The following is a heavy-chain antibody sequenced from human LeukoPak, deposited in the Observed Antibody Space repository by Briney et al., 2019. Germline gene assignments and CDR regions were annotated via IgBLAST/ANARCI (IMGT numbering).Heavy chain of an antibody. CDR2: ISWNSGSI. D-gene: IGHD5-24*01. CDR3: AKARDGYKDY. J-gene: IGHJ4*02. V-gene: IGHV3-9*01. CDR1: GFTFDDYA. Sequence: GRSLRLSCAASGFTFDDYAMHWVRHAPGKGLEWVSGISWNSGSIGYADSVKGRFTISRDNAKNSLYLQMNSLRAEDTALYYCAKARDGYKDYWGQGTLVTVSS.